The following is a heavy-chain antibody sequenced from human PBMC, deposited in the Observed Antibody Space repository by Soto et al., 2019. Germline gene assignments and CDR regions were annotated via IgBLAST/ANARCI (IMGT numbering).Heavy chain of an antibody. V-gene: IGHV3-23*01. J-gene: IGHJ4*02. Sequence: EVQLWESGGGFVQPGGSLRLSCAATGFSFAGYALTWVRQAPGKGLEWLSAVSGGGASTYYADSVRGWFSISRDVSGNMIYLQLNRLTAGDTATYYCAKTQTFNGYYGGFDAWGQGTRVTVSS. CDR3: AKTQTFNGYYGGFDA. CDR1: GFSFAGYA. D-gene: IGHD3-3*01. CDR2: VSGGGAST.